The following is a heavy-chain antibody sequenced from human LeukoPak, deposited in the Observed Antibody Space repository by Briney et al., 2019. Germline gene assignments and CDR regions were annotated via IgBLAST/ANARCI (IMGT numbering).Heavy chain of an antibody. D-gene: IGHD6-6*01. Sequence: SETLTLTCTVSGGSTSSYYWSWIRQPAGKGLEWIGSIYYSGSTYYNPSFKSRVTISVDTSKNQFSLKLSSVTAADTAVYYCARDRHEQLVRFLDYWGQGTLVTVSS. CDR2: IYYSGST. CDR1: GGSTSSYY. J-gene: IGHJ4*02. CDR3: ARDRHEQLVRFLDY. V-gene: IGHV4-4*07.